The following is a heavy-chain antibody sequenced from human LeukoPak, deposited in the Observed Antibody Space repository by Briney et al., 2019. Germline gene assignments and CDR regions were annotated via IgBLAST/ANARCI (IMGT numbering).Heavy chain of an antibody. J-gene: IGHJ5*02. Sequence: SETLSLTCTVSGGSISSSSYYWGWIRQPPGKGLEWIGSIYYSGSTYYNPSLKSRVTISVDTSKNQFSLKLSSVTAADTAVYYCAGADYDILTGLSNWFDPWGQGTLVTVSS. V-gene: IGHV4-39*01. CDR1: GGSISSSSYY. CDR3: AGADYDILTGLSNWFDP. D-gene: IGHD3-9*01. CDR2: IYYSGST.